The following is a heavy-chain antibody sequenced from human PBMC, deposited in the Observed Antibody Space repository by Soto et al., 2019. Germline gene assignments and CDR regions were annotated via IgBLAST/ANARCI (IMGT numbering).Heavy chain of an antibody. J-gene: IGHJ5*02. CDR3: ARRRRRGYSGYDGAGWFDP. D-gene: IGHD5-12*01. CDR2: INHSGST. V-gene: IGHV4-34*01. Sequence: SETPSLTRALYGWSFSWFYWRLLRPPPGKGLEWIGEINHSGSTNYNPSLKSRVTISVDTSKNQFSPKLSSVTAADTAVYYCARRRRRGYSGYDGAGWFDPWGQGTLVTVSS. CDR1: GWSFSWFY.